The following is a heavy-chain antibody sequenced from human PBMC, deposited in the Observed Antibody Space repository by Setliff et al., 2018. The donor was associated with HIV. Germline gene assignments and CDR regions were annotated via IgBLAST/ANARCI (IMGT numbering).Heavy chain of an antibody. Sequence: GGSLRLSCAASGFAFSTFAMSWVRQAPGKGLEWVSAISDSGGGTYYADSVKGRFTVSRDNSKYTLYLQMNSLRVEDTAVYFCARVRETSGGYWGNFYYYMDVWGKGTTVTVSS. CDR2: ISDSGGGT. CDR3: ARVRETSGGYWGNFYYYMDV. CDR1: GFAFSTFA. V-gene: IGHV3-23*01. D-gene: IGHD2-21*02. J-gene: IGHJ6*03.